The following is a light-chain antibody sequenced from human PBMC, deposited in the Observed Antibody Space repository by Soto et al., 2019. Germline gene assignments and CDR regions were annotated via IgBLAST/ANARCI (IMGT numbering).Light chain of an antibody. J-gene: IGKJ1*01. V-gene: IGKV3-11*01. CDR2: QTS. Sequence: EVVMRQSPATLSVSPGEGATLSCRASQGIGDTLAWYQHRPGQAPRLLIYQTSIRAAGVPARFSGSGSGTDFTLTISSLEPKDFAVYYCQQRSNWPGTFGQGTKVDIK. CDR3: QQRSNWPGT. CDR1: QGIGDT.